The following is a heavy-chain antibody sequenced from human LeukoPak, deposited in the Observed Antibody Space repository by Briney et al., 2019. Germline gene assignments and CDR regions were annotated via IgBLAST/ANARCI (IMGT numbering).Heavy chain of an antibody. J-gene: IGHJ4*02. D-gene: IGHD3-10*01. CDR3: ARMVVVRGAVEYYFDY. Sequence: GGSLRLSCAASGFIFSDYYMSWIRQAPGKGLEWVSYISSSGTYTNYADSVKGRFTISRDNAKDSLYLQMNSLRAEDTAVYYCARMVVVRGAVEYYFDYWGQGTQVTVSS. CDR2: ISSSGTYT. V-gene: IGHV3-11*03. CDR1: GFIFSDYY.